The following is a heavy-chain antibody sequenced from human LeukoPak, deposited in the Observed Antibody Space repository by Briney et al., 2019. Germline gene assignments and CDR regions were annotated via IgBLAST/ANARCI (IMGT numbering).Heavy chain of an antibody. CDR2: IYTSGST. J-gene: IGHJ4*02. V-gene: IGHV4-61*02. Sequence: SQTLSLTCTVSGGSISSGSYYWSWIRRPAGKGPEWIGRIYTSGSTNYNPSLKSRVTISVDTSKNQFSLKLSSVTAADTAVYYCARDGHCGGDCYSYWGQGTLVTVSS. CDR3: ARDGHCGGDCYSY. D-gene: IGHD2-21*01. CDR1: GGSISSGSYY.